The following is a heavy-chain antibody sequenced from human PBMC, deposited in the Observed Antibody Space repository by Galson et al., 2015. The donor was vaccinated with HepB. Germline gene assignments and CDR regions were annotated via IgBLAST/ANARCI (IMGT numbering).Heavy chain of an antibody. CDR1: GGTFSSYA. CDR2: IIPIFGTA. Sequence: SVKVSCKASGGTFSSYAISWVRQAPGQGLEWMGGIIPIFGTANYAQKFQGRVTITADESTSTAYMELSSLRSEDTAVYYCAREVPGSGAAPGNGYFDYWGQGTLVTVSS. J-gene: IGHJ4*02. D-gene: IGHD6-6*01. CDR3: AREVPGSGAAPGNGYFDY. V-gene: IGHV1-69*13.